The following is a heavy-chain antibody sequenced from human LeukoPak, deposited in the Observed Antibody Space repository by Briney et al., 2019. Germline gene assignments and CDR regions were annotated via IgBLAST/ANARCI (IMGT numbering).Heavy chain of an antibody. D-gene: IGHD3-9*01. J-gene: IGHJ5*02. CDR2: INHIGST. V-gene: IGHV4-34*01. CDR3: ARYFDLKGNWFDP. CDR1: DGSFSGYF. Sequence: SETLSLTCAVSDGSFSGYFWTWIRQPPGKGLEWIGEINHIGSTNYNPSLKSRVTISVDPSKNQFSLNLSSVTAADTAVFYCARYFDLKGNWFDPWGQGTLVTVSS.